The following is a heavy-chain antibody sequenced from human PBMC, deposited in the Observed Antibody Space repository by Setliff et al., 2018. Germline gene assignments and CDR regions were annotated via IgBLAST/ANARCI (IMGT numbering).Heavy chain of an antibody. CDR2: INNDGSST. J-gene: IGHJ4*02. CDR3: ARPTVVVTAIGY. Sequence: GSLRLSCAAAGFTFSSHWMHWVRQAPGKRLMWVSRINNDGSSTTYEDSVKGRFSISRDNAKNSLYLQMNSLRAEDTAVYYCARPTVVVTAIGYWGQGTLVTVSS. CDR1: GFTFSSHW. V-gene: IGHV3-74*01. D-gene: IGHD2-21*02.